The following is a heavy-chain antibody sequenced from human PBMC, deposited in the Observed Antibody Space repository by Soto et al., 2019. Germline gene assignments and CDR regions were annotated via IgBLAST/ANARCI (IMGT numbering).Heavy chain of an antibody. V-gene: IGHV1-2*04. J-gene: IGHJ4*02. Sequence: ASVKVSCKASGYTFTGYYMHWVRQAPGQGLEWMGWINPNSGGTNYAQKFQGWVTMTRDTSISTAYMELSRLRSDDTAVYYCARSGDISTGYSNYFDYWGQATLVTV. D-gene: IGHD3-9*01. CDR3: ARSGDISTGYSNYFDY. CDR2: INPNSGGT. CDR1: GYTFTGYY.